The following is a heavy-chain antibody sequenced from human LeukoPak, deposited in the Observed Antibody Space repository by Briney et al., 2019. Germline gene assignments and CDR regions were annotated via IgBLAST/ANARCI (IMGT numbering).Heavy chain of an antibody. CDR1: EFTFSSYW. CDR3: ALFPVAAFRFDY. J-gene: IGHJ4*02. CDR2: IYSGGST. D-gene: IGHD6-19*01. V-gene: IGHV3-53*01. Sequence: PGGSLRLSCAASEFTFSSYWMTWVRQAPGKGLEWVSVIYSGGSTYYADSVKGRFTISRDNSKNTLYLQMNSLRAEDTAVYYCALFPVAAFRFDYWGQGTLVTVSS.